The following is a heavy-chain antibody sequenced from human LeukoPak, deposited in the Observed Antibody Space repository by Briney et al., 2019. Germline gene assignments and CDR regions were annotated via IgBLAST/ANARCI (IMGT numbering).Heavy chain of an antibody. CDR2: IYGSGVSI. D-gene: IGHD4-11*01. J-gene: IGHJ4*02. CDR1: GFTFEKYV. CDR3: AKDAQRGFDYSNSLEY. Sequence: PGGSLRLSCVASGFTFEKYVMNWVRQAPGKGLEWLATIYGSGVSISYADSVKGRFTISRDNSNNTLYLQMNSLRGDDTAVYYCAKDAQRGFDYSNSLEYWGQGTLVTVSS. V-gene: IGHV3-23*01.